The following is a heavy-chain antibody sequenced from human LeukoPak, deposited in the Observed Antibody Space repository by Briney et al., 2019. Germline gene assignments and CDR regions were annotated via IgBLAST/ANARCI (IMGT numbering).Heavy chain of an antibody. J-gene: IGHJ4*02. CDR1: GGTFSSYA. D-gene: IGHD3-22*01. CDR2: INPNSGGT. V-gene: IGHV1-2*02. Sequence: GASVKVSCKASGGTFSSYAISWVRQAPGQGLEWMGWINPNSGGTNYAQKFQGRVTMTRDTSISTAYMELSSLRSEDTAVYYCAAEPDYYDSSGYPLPDYWGQGTLVTVSS. CDR3: AAEPDYYDSSGYPLPDY.